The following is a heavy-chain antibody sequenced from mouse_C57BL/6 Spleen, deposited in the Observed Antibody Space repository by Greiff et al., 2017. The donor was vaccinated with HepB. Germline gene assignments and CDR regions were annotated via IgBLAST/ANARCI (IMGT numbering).Heavy chain of an antibody. CDR3: ARGELASGALLFAY. CDR2: ILPGSGNT. J-gene: IGHJ3*01. V-gene: IGHV1-9*01. D-gene: IGHD6-1*01. CDR1: GYTFTGYW. Sequence: QVQLKQSGAELLKPGASVKLSCKATGYTFTGYWIEWVKQRPGHGLEWIGEILPGSGNTNYNEKFKGKATFTADTSSNTAYMQLSSLTTEDSAIYDCARGELASGALLFAYWGQGTLVTVSA.